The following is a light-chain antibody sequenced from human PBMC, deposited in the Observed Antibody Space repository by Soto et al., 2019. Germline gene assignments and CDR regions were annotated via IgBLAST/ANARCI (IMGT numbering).Light chain of an antibody. Sequence: QSVLTQPPSASGSPGQSVTISCTGTSCDVGGYNYVSWYQQHPGRAPKLMIYEVSKRPSGVPDRFSGSKSGNTASLTVSGLQTEDEADYYCSSYAGSNNQVFGTGTKVTVL. V-gene: IGLV2-8*01. CDR1: SCDVGGYNY. CDR3: SSYAGSNNQV. CDR2: EVS. J-gene: IGLJ1*01.